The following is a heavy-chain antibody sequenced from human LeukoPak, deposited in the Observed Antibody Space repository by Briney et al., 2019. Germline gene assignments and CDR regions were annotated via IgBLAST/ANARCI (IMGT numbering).Heavy chain of an antibody. CDR3: ARSPILDDFWSGYYHYFDY. D-gene: IGHD3-3*01. V-gene: IGHV4-59*12. Sequence: IYXXXITNYNPSLKSRFTISLDTSKYQFSLKLSSVTAADTAVYYCARSPILDDFWSGYYHYFDYWGQGTLVTVSS. J-gene: IGHJ4*02. CDR2: IYXXXIT.